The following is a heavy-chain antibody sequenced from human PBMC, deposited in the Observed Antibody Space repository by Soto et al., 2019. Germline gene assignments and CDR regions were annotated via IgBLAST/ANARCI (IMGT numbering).Heavy chain of an antibody. J-gene: IGHJ6*02. Sequence: QVQLQESGPGLVKPSETLSLTCTVSGCSMSGYYWSWIRQSAGKGLEWIGRVYTSETTYYNPSLKSRVTMSLDTSKNQFSLTLYSLTAADTAVYYCAGNIAAAGRRYYGMDVWGQGTTVTVSS. CDR1: GCSMSGYY. CDR2: VYTSETT. V-gene: IGHV4-4*07. D-gene: IGHD6-13*01. CDR3: AGNIAAAGRRYYGMDV.